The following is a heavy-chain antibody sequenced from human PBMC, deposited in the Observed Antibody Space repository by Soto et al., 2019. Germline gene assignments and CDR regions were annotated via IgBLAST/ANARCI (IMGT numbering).Heavy chain of an antibody. D-gene: IGHD6-19*01. V-gene: IGHV3-30*03. J-gene: IGHJ4*02. Sequence: QVQLVESGGGVVQPGRSLRLSCAASGFTFSSYGMHWVRQAPGKGLEWVAVISYDGSNKYYADSVKGRFTISRDNSKNTLYLQMNSLRAEDTAVYYCARTYSSGPRGYFDYWGQGTLVTVSS. CDR2: ISYDGSNK. CDR3: ARTYSSGPRGYFDY. CDR1: GFTFSSYG.